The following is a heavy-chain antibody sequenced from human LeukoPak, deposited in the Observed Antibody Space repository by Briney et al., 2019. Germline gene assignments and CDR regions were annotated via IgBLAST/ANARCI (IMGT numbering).Heavy chain of an antibody. D-gene: IGHD6-19*01. CDR3: ARDQWLANDYFDY. V-gene: IGHV3-21*01. CDR2: ISSSSSYI. J-gene: IGHJ4*02. Sequence: PGGSLRLSCAASGFPFSSYSMNWVRQAPGKGLEWVSSISSSSSYIYYADSVKGRFTISRDNAKNSLYLQMNSLRAEDTAVYYCARDQWLANDYFDYWGQGTLVTVSS. CDR1: GFPFSSYS.